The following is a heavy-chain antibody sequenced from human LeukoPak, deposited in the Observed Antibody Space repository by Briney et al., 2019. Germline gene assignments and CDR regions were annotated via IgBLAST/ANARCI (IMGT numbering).Heavy chain of an antibody. CDR2: INPSGGST. D-gene: IGHD5-12*01. V-gene: IGHV1-46*01. Sequence: ASVKVSCKASGYTFTSYYMHWVRQAPGQGLEWMGIINPSGGSTGYAQKFQGRVTMTRDTSTSTVYMELSSLRSEDTAVYYCARRSSGYDLDYWGQGTLVTVSS. CDR3: ARRSSGYDLDY. J-gene: IGHJ4*02. CDR1: GYTFTSYY.